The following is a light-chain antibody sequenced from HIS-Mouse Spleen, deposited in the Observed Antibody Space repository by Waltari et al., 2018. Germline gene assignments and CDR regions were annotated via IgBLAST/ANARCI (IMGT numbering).Light chain of an antibody. V-gene: IGLV2-23*01. Sequence: QSALTQPASVSGSPGQSLTISCTGTSSDVGSSTFSPWYQQHPGKAPKLMIYEGSKRPSGVSNRFSGSKSGNTASLTISGLQAEDEADYYCCSYAGSSTWVFGGGTKLTVL. J-gene: IGLJ3*02. CDR1: SSDVGSSTF. CDR3: CSYAGSSTWV. CDR2: EGS.